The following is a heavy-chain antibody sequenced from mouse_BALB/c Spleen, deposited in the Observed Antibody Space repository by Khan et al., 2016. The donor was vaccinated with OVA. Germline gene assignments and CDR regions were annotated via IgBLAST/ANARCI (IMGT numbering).Heavy chain of an antibody. Sequence: VQLKQSGPELVKPGASVKISCKASGYSFTGYFIHWVMQSHGKSLEWIGRINPHIGETFYNQKFRGKATLTVDESSSTAHMELRSLASEDSAVYFCARIYGSCFDYWGQGTTVTVSS. CDR2: INPHIGET. CDR1: GYSFTGYF. D-gene: IGHD1-1*01. J-gene: IGHJ2*01. CDR3: ARIYGSCFDY. V-gene: IGHV1-20*02.